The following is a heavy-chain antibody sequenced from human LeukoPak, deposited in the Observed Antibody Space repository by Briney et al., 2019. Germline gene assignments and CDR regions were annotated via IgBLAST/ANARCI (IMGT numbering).Heavy chain of an antibody. CDR1: GFTFSSYA. D-gene: IGHD1-26*01. V-gene: IGHV3-30*04. Sequence: GGSLRLSCAASGFTFSSYAMHWVRQAPGKGLEWVAVISYDGSNKYYADSVKGRFTISRDNSKNTLYLQMNSLRAEDTAVYYCARAFEGATPRDYYHYGMDVWGQGTTVTVSS. J-gene: IGHJ6*02. CDR2: ISYDGSNK. CDR3: ARAFEGATPRDYYHYGMDV.